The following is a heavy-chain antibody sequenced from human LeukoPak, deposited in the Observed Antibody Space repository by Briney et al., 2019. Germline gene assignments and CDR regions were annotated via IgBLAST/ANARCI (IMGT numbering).Heavy chain of an antibody. CDR2: ISAYNGNT. Sequence: ASVKVSCKASGYTFTSYGIIWVRQAPGRGLEWMGWISAYNGNTNYAQKLQGRVTMTTDTSTSTAYMELRSLRSDDTAVYYCARLITHYDAFDIWGQGTMVTVSS. CDR1: GYTFTSYG. V-gene: IGHV1-18*01. D-gene: IGHD3-16*01. CDR3: ARLITHYDAFDI. J-gene: IGHJ3*02.